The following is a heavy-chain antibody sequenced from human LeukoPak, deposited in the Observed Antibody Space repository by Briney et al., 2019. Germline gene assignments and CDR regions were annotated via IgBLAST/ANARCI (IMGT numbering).Heavy chain of an antibody. CDR2: AYYTGNT. CDR3: AQQERRTAFDI. Sequence: SETLSLTCTVSGGSIRRSYFYWGWVRQPPGKGLEWIGFAYYTGNTFYKPSLKSRVTISVDSSKNQFSLGLASLTAADSAVYYCAQQERRTAFDIWGPGTMVVVSS. D-gene: IGHD1-1*01. V-gene: IGHV4-39*01. J-gene: IGHJ3*02. CDR1: GGSIRRSYFY.